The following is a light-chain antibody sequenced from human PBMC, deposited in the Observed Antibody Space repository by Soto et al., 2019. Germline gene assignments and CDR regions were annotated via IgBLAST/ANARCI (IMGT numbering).Light chain of an antibody. CDR1: SSDAGGYNY. J-gene: IGLJ1*01. Sequence: QSALTQPASVSGSPGQSITISCTGTSSDAGGYNYVSWYQQHPGKAPKLMIYDVSNRPSGVSNRFSGSKSGNTASLTISGLQADDEADYYCSSYTSSSLSVFGTGTKLTVL. CDR2: DVS. CDR3: SSYTSSSLSV. V-gene: IGLV2-14*01.